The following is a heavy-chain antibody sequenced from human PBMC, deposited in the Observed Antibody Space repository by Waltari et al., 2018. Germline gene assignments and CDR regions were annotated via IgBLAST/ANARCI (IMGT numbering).Heavy chain of an antibody. CDR1: GGSFSGYY. D-gene: IGHD4-17*01. Sequence: QVQLQQWGAGLLKPSETLSLTCAVYGGSFSGYYWSWIRQPPGKGLEWIGEINHSGSTNYNPSLKSRVTISVDTSKNQFSLKLSSVTAADTVVYYCARQGRYGDYGYWGQGTLVTVSS. CDR3: ARQGRYGDYGY. V-gene: IGHV4-34*01. CDR2: INHSGST. J-gene: IGHJ4*02.